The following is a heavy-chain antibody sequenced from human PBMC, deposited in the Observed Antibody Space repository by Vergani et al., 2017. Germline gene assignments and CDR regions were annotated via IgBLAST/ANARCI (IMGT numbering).Heavy chain of an antibody. CDR1: GFTFSSYG. CDR2: IWYDGSNK. V-gene: IGHV3-33*01. CDR3: ARDSSIVVVPAASDYYYYMDV. Sequence: VQLVESGGGIVKPGGSLRLSCAASGFTFSSYGMHWVRQAPGKGLEWVAVIWYDGSNKYYADSVKGRFTISRDNSKNTLYLQMNSLRAEDTAVYYCARDSSIVVVPAASDYYYYMDVWGKGTTVTVSS. D-gene: IGHD2-2*01. J-gene: IGHJ6*03.